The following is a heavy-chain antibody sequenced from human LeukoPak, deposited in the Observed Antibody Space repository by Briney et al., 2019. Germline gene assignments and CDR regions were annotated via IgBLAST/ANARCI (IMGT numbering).Heavy chain of an antibody. CDR3: ARDLIAVAGRGFDY. Sequence: SETLSLTCTVSGGSISSYYWGWIRQPAGKGLEWIGRIYTSGSTNYNPSLKSRVTMSVDTSKNQFSLKLSSVTAADTAVYYCARDLIAVAGRGFDYWGQGTLVTVSS. D-gene: IGHD6-19*01. V-gene: IGHV4-4*07. J-gene: IGHJ4*02. CDR2: IYTSGST. CDR1: GGSISSYY.